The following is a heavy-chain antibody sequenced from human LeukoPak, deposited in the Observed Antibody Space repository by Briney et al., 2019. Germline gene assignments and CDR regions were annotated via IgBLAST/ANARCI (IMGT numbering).Heavy chain of an antibody. J-gene: IGHJ6*03. V-gene: IGHV4-39*07. D-gene: IGHD5-18*01. Sequence: SETLSLTCTVSGGSISSSSYYWGWIRQPPGKGLEWIGSIYYSGSTYYNPSLKSRVTISGDTSKNQFSLKLSSVTAADTAVYFCARVGYSYVINDWSRTGLGAYPTKYYYHMDVWGKGTTVTVSS. CDR2: IYYSGST. CDR1: GGSISSSSYY. CDR3: ARVGYSYVINDWSRTGLGAYPTKYYYHMDV.